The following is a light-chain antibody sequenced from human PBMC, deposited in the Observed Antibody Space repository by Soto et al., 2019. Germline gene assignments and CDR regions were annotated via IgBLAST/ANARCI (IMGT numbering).Light chain of an antibody. CDR2: HAS. J-gene: IGKJ1*01. Sequence: DIQMTQSPSTLPASVGDRVTITCRASQSISNWLAWYQQKPGTAPKVLIYHASNLQSGIPSRFSGSGSGTEITLTISSLQAYGSETYYPLQYNSYAFGQGTKVDIK. V-gene: IGKV1-5*01. CDR3: LQYNSYA. CDR1: QSISNW.